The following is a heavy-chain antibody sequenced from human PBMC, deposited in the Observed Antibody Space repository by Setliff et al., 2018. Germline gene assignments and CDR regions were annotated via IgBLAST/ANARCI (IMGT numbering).Heavy chain of an antibody. CDR1: GYSFSDYG. D-gene: IGHD5-18*01. CDR3: ARGGYSYGYEKGFDI. CDR2: ISAYNGNK. J-gene: IGHJ3*02. Sequence: GASLKVSCKATGYSFSDYGISWVRQAPGQGLEWMGWISAYNGNKKYAQKLQGRVTMATDISTSTAYMELRRRREEEKDVYYCARGGYSYGYEKGFDIWGQG. V-gene: IGHV1-18*01.